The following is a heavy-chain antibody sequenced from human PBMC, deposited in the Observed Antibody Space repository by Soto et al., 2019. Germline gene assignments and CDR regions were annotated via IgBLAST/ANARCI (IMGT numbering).Heavy chain of an antibody. Sequence: SEDPSLTCTVSGGSISSSSYYWGWIRQPPGKGLEWIGSIYYSGSTYYNPSLKSRVTISVDTSKNQFSLKLSSVTAADTAVYYCARHESYSSGWYQGNWFDPWGQGTLVTVSS. J-gene: IGHJ5*02. D-gene: IGHD6-19*01. V-gene: IGHV4-39*01. CDR1: GGSISSSSYY. CDR3: ARHESYSSGWYQGNWFDP. CDR2: IYYSGST.